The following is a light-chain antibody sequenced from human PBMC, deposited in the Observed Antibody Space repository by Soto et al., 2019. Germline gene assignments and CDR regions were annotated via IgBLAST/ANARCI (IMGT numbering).Light chain of an antibody. Sequence: DIQMTQSPSSLFAYVGDRVTVTCRASQTINNFLNWYHPKPGKAPKLLIYGASSLQSGVPSRFSGGGSGTKFTLTINGVQPEDVGIYYCQQSHASPRTFGQGTTV. J-gene: IGKJ1*01. CDR2: GAS. CDR1: QTINNF. V-gene: IGKV1-39*01. CDR3: QQSHASPRT.